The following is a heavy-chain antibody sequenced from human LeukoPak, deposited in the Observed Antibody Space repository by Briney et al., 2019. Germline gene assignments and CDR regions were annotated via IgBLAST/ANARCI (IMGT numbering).Heavy chain of an antibody. Sequence: GESLKISCKASGYSFTSYWIGWVRQMPGKGLEWMGAIYPGDSDNRYSPSFQGQVTISVDKSISTAYLQWSSLKASDTAMYYCATTGPEYSSSWYLHFWGQGTLVTVSS. V-gene: IGHV5-51*01. CDR3: ATTGPEYSSSWYLHF. CDR2: IYPGDSDN. D-gene: IGHD6-13*01. CDR1: GYSFTSYW. J-gene: IGHJ4*02.